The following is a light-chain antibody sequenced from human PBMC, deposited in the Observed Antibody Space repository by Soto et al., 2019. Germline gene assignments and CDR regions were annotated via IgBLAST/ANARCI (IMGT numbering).Light chain of an antibody. V-gene: IGLV2-8*01. CDR1: SSDVGGYNY. CDR2: EVT. Sequence: QSVLTQPPSASGSPGQSVTISCTGTSSDVGGYNYVSWYQQYPGKAPKLLIYEVTKRPSGVPDRFSGSKSGNTASLTVSGLQIDDEAAYYCSSYTTSVRVFGTGTKVTVL. CDR3: SSYTTSVRV. J-gene: IGLJ1*01.